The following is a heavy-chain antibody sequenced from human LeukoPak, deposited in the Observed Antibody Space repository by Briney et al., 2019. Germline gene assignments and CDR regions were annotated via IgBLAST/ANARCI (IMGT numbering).Heavy chain of an antibody. CDR3: ARRVYSGSYNWYFDL. D-gene: IGHD1-26*01. CDR1: GGSISTSTYY. V-gene: IGHV4-39*01. Sequence: SETLSLTCTVSGGSISTSTYYWGWIRQPPGKGLEWIGSISYSGSTYNNPSLKSRVTISVDSSKNQFSLKLSSVTAPDTAVYYCARRVYSGSYNWYFDLWGRGTLVTVSS. J-gene: IGHJ2*01. CDR2: ISYSGST.